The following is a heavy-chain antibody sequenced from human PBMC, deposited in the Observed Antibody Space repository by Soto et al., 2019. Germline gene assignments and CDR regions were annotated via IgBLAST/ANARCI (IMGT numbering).Heavy chain of an antibody. V-gene: IGHV4-34*01. CDR3: ARGGVYGDYVNYYYYMDV. Sequence: SETLSLTCAVYGGSFSGYYWSWIRQPPGKGLEWIGEINHSGSTNYNPSLKSRVTISVDTSKNQFSLKLSSVAAADTAVYYCARGGVYGDYVNYYYYMDVWGKGTTVTVSS. CDR2: INHSGST. CDR1: GGSFSGYY. D-gene: IGHD4-17*01. J-gene: IGHJ6*03.